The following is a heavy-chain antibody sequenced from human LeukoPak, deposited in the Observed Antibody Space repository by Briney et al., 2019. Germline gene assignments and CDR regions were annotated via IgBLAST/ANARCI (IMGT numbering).Heavy chain of an antibody. CDR2: ISGSGGST. Sequence: GGSLRLSCAASGFTFSSYAMSWVRQAPGKGLEWVSTISGSGGSTYYAGSVKGRFTISRDNAKNSLYLQMHSLRAEDTAVYYCARDANYPWFDYWGQGTLVTVSS. J-gene: IGHJ4*02. D-gene: IGHD5-24*01. CDR3: ARDANYPWFDY. CDR1: GFTFSSYA. V-gene: IGHV3-23*01.